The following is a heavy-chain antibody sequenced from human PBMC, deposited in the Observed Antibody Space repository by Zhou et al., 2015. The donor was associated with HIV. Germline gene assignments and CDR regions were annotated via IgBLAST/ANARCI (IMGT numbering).Heavy chain of an antibody. D-gene: IGHD2-2*01. Sequence: QVQLVQSGAEVKKPGSSVKVSCKASGGTFSSYAISWVRQAPGQGLEWMGGIIPIFGTANYAQKFQGRVTITADESTSTAYMELSSLRSEDTAVYYCARLMCSSTSCYRGWFDPWGQGTLVTVSS. CDR1: GGTFSSYA. CDR3: ARLMCSSTSCYRGWFDP. J-gene: IGHJ5*02. V-gene: IGHV1-69*01. CDR2: IIPIFGTA.